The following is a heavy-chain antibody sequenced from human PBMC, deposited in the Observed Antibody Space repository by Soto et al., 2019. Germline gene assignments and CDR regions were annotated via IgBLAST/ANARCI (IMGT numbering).Heavy chain of an antibody. J-gene: IGHJ4*02. Sequence: EVQVLESGGGLVQPGGSLRLSCAASGFTFSDYAMSWVRQATGKGLEWVSGISGSGLSTYYADSVKGRFTISRDNSKNTLYLQMNSLRPEDTAIYYCANDRYVTIFGVVGGGDYWGQGTQITVSS. V-gene: IGHV3-23*01. D-gene: IGHD3-3*01. CDR1: GFTFSDYA. CDR2: ISGSGLST. CDR3: ANDRYVTIFGVVGGGDY.